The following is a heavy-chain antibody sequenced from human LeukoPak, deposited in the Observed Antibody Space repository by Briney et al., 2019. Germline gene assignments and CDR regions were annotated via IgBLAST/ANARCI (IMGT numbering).Heavy chain of an antibody. CDR2: MNPYSNST. D-gene: IGHD5-18*01. V-gene: IGHV1-8*01. CDR3: ARAKGTAGRYGMDV. Sequence: ASVKVSCKASGYTFPVYEIYWVRQASGQGLECMGWMNPYSNSTDSAQKSQGRLTMTSDISISTAYMELSSLRPEDTAVYFCARAKGTAGRYGMDVWGQGTTVIVSS. CDR1: GYTFPVYE. J-gene: IGHJ6*02.